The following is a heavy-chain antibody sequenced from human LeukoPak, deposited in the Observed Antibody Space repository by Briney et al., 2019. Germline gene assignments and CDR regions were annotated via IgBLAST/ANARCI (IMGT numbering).Heavy chain of an antibody. V-gene: IGHV1-2*02. CDR1: GYTFTYYY. CDR2: INPDTGAT. D-gene: IGHD2-15*01. CDR3: TRDHCSYINCYEDYYYGMDV. Sequence: ASVKVSCKASGYTFTYYYVHWVRQAPGQGLEWMGWINPDTGATDIAQKFQGRVAMTRDTSISAAYMELSRLRSDDTAVYFCTRDHCSYINCYEDYYYGMDVWGQGTTVTVSS. J-gene: IGHJ6*02.